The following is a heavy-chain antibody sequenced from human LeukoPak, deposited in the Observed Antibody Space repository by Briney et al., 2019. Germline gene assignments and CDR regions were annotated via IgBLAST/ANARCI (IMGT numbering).Heavy chain of an antibody. CDR1: GFTFSSYG. CDR2: IWYDGSNK. V-gene: IGHV3-33*01. Sequence: PGRSLRLSCAASGFTFSSYGMHWVRQAPGKGLEWVAVIWYDGSNKYYADSVKGRFTISRDNSKNTLYLQMNSLRAEDTAVYYCARGQGVVVPGAFDIWGQGTMVTVSS. CDR3: ARGQGVVVPGAFDI. D-gene: IGHD2-2*01. J-gene: IGHJ3*02.